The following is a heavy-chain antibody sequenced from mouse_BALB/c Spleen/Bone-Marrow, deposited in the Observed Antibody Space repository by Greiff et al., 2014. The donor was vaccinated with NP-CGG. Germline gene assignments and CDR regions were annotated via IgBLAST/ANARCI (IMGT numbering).Heavy chain of an antibody. CDR3: ARLRRYYEYFDY. D-gene: IGHD1-1*01. CDR1: GFTFSSFG. CDR2: ISSGSSTI. J-gene: IGHJ2*01. V-gene: IGHV5-17*02. Sequence: EVQLVESGGGLVQPGGSRKLSCAASGFTFSSFGMHWVRQAPEKGLEWVAYISSGSSTIYYADTVKGRFTISRDNPKNTLFLQMTSLRSEDTAMYYCARLRRYYEYFDYWGQGTTLTVSS.